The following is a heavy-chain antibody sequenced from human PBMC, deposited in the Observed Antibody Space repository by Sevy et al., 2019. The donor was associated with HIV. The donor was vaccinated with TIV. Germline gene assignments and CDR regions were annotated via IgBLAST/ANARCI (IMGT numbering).Heavy chain of an antibody. CDR2: ISGSGNNT. D-gene: IGHD3-10*01. CDR3: EKTGVYYGSGNYGHFDY. CDR1: GFTFSNYA. Sequence: GGSLRLSCAASGFTFSNYAMSWVRQAPGKGLEWVSTISGSGNNTYSADSVKGRFTVSRDKSKNTLYLQMNSLRVEDTGMYYCEKTGVYYGSGNYGHFDYWGQGALVTVSS. J-gene: IGHJ4*02. V-gene: IGHV3-23*01.